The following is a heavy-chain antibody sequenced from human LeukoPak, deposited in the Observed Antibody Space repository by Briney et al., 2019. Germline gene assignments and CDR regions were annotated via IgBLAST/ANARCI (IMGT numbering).Heavy chain of an antibody. D-gene: IGHD1-26*01. CDR1: GFTFSSYA. Sequence: PGGSLRLSCAASGFTFSSYAMHWVRQAPGKGLEWVSAISGSGGSTYYADSVKGRFTISRDNSKNTLYLQMNSLRAEDTAVYYCAKDDSGSYSYYYYGMDVWGQGTTVTVSS. CDR3: AKDDSGSYSYYYYGMDV. V-gene: IGHV3-23*01. J-gene: IGHJ6*02. CDR2: ISGSGGST.